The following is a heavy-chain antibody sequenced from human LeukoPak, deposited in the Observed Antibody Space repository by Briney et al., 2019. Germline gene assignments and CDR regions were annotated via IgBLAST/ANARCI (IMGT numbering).Heavy chain of an antibody. D-gene: IGHD4-11*01. CDR1: DFPLGYYT. V-gene: IGHV3-49*03. J-gene: IGHJ4*02. CDR3: ARAPYSNYVNLDF. CDR2: ISSKAYGGTT. Sequence: PGRSLRLSCTASDFPLGYYTMTGLRQAQGKELEWVGIISSKAYGGTTEYAASVRGRFTISRDDSKSIAYLQMNSLRTEDTAVYHCARAPYSNYVNLDFWGQGTLVTVSS.